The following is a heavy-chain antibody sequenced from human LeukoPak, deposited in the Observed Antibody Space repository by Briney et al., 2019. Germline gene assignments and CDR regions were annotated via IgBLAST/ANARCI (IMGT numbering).Heavy chain of an antibody. J-gene: IGHJ3*01. CDR1: GFIFIRYG. CDR2: ISFDGNTK. CDR3: GRDHSEDDYDNSDALYDGFDL. Sequence: TGGSLRLSCATSGFIFIRYGFQWVRQAPGKGLEWVAVISFDGNTKYYADSVRGRMTISRDNPKNTLHLEMNSLRPEDTSAYYCGRDHSEDDYDNSDALYDGFDLWGQGTMVIVSA. V-gene: IGHV3-30*04. D-gene: IGHD3-22*01.